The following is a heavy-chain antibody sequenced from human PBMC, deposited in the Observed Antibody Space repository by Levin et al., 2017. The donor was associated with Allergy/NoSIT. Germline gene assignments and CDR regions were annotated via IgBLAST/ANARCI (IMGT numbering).Heavy chain of an antibody. CDR3: ATLTYMSRGFDY. J-gene: IGHJ4*02. V-gene: IGHV4-59*08. CDR1: GGSISSYY. Sequence: PSETLSLTCTVSGGSISSYYWSWIRQPPGKGLEWIGYIYYSGSTNYNPSLKSRVTISVDTSKNQFSLKLSSVTAADTAVYYCATLTYMSRGFDYWGQGTLVTVSS. D-gene: IGHD6-13*01. CDR2: IYYSGST.